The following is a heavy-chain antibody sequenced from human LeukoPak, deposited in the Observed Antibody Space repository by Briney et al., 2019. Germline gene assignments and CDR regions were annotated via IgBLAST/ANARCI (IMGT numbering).Heavy chain of an antibody. CDR2: ISAYNGNT. V-gene: IGHV1-18*01. CDR1: GYTFTSYG. D-gene: IGHD3-22*01. J-gene: IGHJ3*02. CDR3: ARGYYYDSSGSNRGAFDI. Sequence: ASVKVSCKASGYTFTSYGISWVRQAPGQGLEWMGWISAYNGNTNYAQKLQGRVTMTTDTSTSTAYMELRSLRSDDTAVYYCARGYYYDSSGSNRGAFDIWGQGTMVTVSS.